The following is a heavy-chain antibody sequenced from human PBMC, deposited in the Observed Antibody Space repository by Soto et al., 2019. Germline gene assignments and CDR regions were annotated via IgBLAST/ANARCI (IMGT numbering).Heavy chain of an antibody. V-gene: IGHV4-34*01. CDR2: INHSGST. CDR1: GGSFRGYY. CDR3: ARGGQYYGSGSYYPSYYYYGMDV. J-gene: IGHJ6*02. D-gene: IGHD3-10*01. Sequence: ASQTLSLSCAAYGGSFRGYYWSWIRQPPGQGLEWIGEINHSGSTNYNPSLKSRVTISVDTSKNQFSLKLSSVTAADTAVYYCARGGQYYGSGSYYPSYYYYGMDVWGQGTTVT.